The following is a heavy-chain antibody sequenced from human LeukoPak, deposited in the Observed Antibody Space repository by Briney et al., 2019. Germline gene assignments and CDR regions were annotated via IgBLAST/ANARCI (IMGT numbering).Heavy chain of an antibody. V-gene: IGHV3-33*01. CDR1: GFTFSSYG. D-gene: IGHD6-13*01. J-gene: IGHJ6*02. Sequence: AGSLRLSCAASGFTFSSYGMHWVRQAPGKGLEWVAVIWYDGSNKYYADSVKGRFTISRVNSKNTLYLQMNSLRAEDTAVYYCASWGIAAAGQKLDYYYYGMDVWGQGTTVTVSS. CDR2: IWYDGSNK. CDR3: ASWGIAAAGQKLDYYYYGMDV.